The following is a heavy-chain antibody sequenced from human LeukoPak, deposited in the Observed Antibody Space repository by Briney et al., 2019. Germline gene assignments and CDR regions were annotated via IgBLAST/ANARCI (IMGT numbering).Heavy chain of an antibody. CDR2: IYYSGST. J-gene: IGHJ4*02. Sequence: SQTLSLTCTVSGGSISSGGYYWSWIRQHPGKGLEWIGYIYYSGSTYYNPSLKSRVTISVDTSKNQFSLKLSSVTAADTAVYYCARQDLSNYDSSDDPFDYWGQGTLVTVSS. CDR3: ARQDLSNYDSSDDPFDY. D-gene: IGHD3-22*01. V-gene: IGHV4-31*03. CDR1: GGSISSGGYY.